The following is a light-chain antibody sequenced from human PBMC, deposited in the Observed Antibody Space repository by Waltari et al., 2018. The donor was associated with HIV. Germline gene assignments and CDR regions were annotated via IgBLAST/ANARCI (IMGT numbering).Light chain of an antibody. V-gene: IGLV1-44*01. CDR1: SSNIGSNT. CDR2: STN. J-gene: IGLJ2*01. Sequence: QSVLTPPPSASAAPGQWVTISCSGSSSNIGSNTVTWYQHLPGTAPKLLIYSTNQRPSGVPDRFSGSKSGTSASLSITGLQSEVEADYYCSAWDDSLNGVVFGGGTKVTVL. CDR3: SAWDDSLNGVV.